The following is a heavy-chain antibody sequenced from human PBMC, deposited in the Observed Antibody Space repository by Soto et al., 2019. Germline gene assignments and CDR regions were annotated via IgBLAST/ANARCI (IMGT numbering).Heavy chain of an antibody. D-gene: IGHD5-18*01. CDR1: GFTFSSYG. Sequence: QVQVVESGGGVVQPGRSLRLSCATSGFTFSSYGMHWVRQAPGKGLEWVAVMSHDGSNTYYGESVKGRFTISRDNSQNTLYLQMNSLRAEDTAVYYCAKDDGLWYLDYWGQGILVTVSS. V-gene: IGHV3-30*18. J-gene: IGHJ4*02. CDR3: AKDDGLWYLDY. CDR2: MSHDGSNT.